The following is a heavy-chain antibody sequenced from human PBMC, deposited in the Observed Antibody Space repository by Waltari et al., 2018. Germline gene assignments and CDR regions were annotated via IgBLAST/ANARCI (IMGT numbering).Heavy chain of an antibody. CDR2: INSDGSST. J-gene: IGHJ4*02. D-gene: IGHD3-22*01. CDR3: RSDDSNGPLDY. V-gene: IGHV3-74*01. Sequence: QLVDSGGGLVPSGGSLRLSFAASGFTFLNYCMHWIRQTPGKGLVWVSQINSDGSSTSYADSVKGRFTISRDNAKNTLCLQMNSLRAEDTAVYYCRSDDSNGPLDYWGQGTLVTVSS. CDR1: GFTFLNYC.